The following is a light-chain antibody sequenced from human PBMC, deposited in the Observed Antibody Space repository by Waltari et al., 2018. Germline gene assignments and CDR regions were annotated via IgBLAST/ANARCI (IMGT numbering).Light chain of an antibody. Sequence: VLTQSPGTLSLSPGETATLSCRAGQSLTTKYLDWYQQKPGQAPRLLLYGAYSRAAGIPDRFSGSGSGTDFTLTISRLEPEDSAVYYCQQYGSSIMYTFGQGTKLEIK. V-gene: IGKV3-20*01. J-gene: IGKJ2*01. CDR1: QSLTTKY. CDR3: QQYGSSIMYT. CDR2: GAY.